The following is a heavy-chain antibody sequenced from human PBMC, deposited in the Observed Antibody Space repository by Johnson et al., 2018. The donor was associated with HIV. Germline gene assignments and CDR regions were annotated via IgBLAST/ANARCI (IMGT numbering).Heavy chain of an antibody. V-gene: IGHV3-64*07. Sequence: VQLVESGGGLVQPGGSLRLSCAASGFTFSAYAMHWVRQAPGKGLEYVSVISSNGGTTYYADSVKGRCTISRDNSKNTRYLQMGSLRAEDMAVYYCAKDLHDYIGWRGAFDIWCQGTMVTVSS. J-gene: IGHJ3*02. CDR2: ISSNGGTT. CDR3: AKDLHDYIGWRGAFDI. D-gene: IGHD3-16*01. CDR1: GFTFSAYA.